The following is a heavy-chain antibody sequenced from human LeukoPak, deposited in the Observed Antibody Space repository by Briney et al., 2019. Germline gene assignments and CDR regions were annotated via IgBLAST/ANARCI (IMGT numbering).Heavy chain of an antibody. D-gene: IGHD2-21*01. J-gene: IGHJ3*02. CDR3: ARVLTAVIEGVRTWGAFDI. CDR2: ISSNGGST. Sequence: GGSLRLSCAASGFTFSSYAMHWVRQAPGKGLEYVSAISSNGGSTYYANSVKGRFTISRDNSKNTLYLQMGRLRAEDMAVYYCARVLTAVIEGVRTWGAFDIWGQGTMVTVSS. V-gene: IGHV3-64*01. CDR1: GFTFSSYA.